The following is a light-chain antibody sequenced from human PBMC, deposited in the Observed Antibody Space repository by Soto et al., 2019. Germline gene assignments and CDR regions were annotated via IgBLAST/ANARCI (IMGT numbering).Light chain of an antibody. V-gene: IGKV1-9*01. J-gene: IGKJ5*01. Sequence: IQLTQSPASLSASVGDRVSFTCRASQGIGSYLAWYQQKSGKAPKLLISVASTLQSGVPLRFSGSGSGTDFTLTISSLHPEDFATYYCHQHHSNPITFGQGTRLEIK. CDR1: QGIGSY. CDR2: VAS. CDR3: HQHHSNPIT.